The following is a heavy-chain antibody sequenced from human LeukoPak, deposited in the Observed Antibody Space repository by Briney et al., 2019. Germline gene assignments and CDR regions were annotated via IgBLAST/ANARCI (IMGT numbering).Heavy chain of an antibody. CDR2: IIPIFGTA. D-gene: IGHD4-17*01. Sequence: SVKVSCKVSGYTLTELSMHWVRQAPGQGLEWMGRIIPIFGTANYAQKFQGRVTITTDESTSTAYMELSSLRSEDTAVYYCARAYGDPEVYFQHWGQGTLVTVSS. V-gene: IGHV1-69*05. CDR3: ARAYGDPEVYFQH. CDR1: GYTLTELS. J-gene: IGHJ1*01.